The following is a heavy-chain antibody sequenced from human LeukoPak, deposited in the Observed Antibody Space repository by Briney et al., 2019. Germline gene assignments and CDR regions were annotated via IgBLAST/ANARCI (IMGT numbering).Heavy chain of an antibody. V-gene: IGHV3-33*01. CDR2: IWYDGSNK. D-gene: IGHD6-6*01. J-gene: IGHJ4*02. CDR1: GFTFSSYG. CDR3: ASEDSSSLALLS. Sequence: GGSLRLSCAASGFTFSSYGMHWVRQAPGKGLEWVAVIWYDGSNKYYADSMKGRFTISRDNSKNTLYLQMNSLRAEDTAVYYCASEDSSSLALLSWGQGTLVTVSS.